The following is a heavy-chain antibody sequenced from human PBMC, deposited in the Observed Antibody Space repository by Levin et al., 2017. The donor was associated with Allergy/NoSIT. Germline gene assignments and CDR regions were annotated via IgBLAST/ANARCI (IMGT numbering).Heavy chain of an antibody. Sequence: PSETLSLTCTVSGDSISSGMYYFIWIRQPAGKGLEWIGRIFTSGSTYYNPSLRSRVTISVDTSKNQFSLKLRSVTAADTAVYYCASGYCSGSNCYPTHWGQGTLVTVSS. J-gene: IGHJ4*02. D-gene: IGHD2-15*01. CDR1: GDSISSGMYY. CDR2: IFTSGST. V-gene: IGHV4-61*02. CDR3: ASGYCSGSNCYPTH.